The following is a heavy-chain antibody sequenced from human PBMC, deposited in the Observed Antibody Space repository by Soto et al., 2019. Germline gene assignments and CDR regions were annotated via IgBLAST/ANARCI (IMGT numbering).Heavy chain of an antibody. Sequence: EVQLLESGGGLVQPGGSLRLSCAASGFTFTNYAMSWVRQAPGKGLEWVSTISPSGGNTYYADSVEGRFTISRDNSENTLYLQMNSLRAEDTAIYYCAKERAARGIDYWGQGTLVTVSS. CDR2: ISPSGGNT. CDR3: AKERAARGIDY. D-gene: IGHD6-6*01. J-gene: IGHJ4*02. V-gene: IGHV3-23*01. CDR1: GFTFTNYA.